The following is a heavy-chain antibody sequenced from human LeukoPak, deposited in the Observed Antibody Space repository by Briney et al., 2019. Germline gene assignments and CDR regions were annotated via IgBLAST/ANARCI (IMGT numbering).Heavy chain of an antibody. D-gene: IGHD5-12*01. V-gene: IGHV3-7*01. CDR2: IKQDGSEK. J-gene: IGHJ4*02. CDR1: GFTFSSYW. CDR3: ARYLDLVATSDY. Sequence: GGSLRLSCAASGFTFSSYWMSWVRQAPGKGLEGVADIKQDGSEKYYVDSVKGRFTISRGNAKNSLYLQMNSLRAEDTAVYYCARYLDLVATSDYWGQGTLVTVSS.